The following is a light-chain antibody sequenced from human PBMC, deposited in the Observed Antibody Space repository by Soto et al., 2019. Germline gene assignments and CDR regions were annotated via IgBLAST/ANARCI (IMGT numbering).Light chain of an antibody. CDR2: DAS. CDR1: QSVSSSY. J-gene: IGKJ3*01. Sequence: EILLTQSPCILSLSPGERATLSCRASQSVSSSYLAWYQQKPGLAPRLLIYDASSRATGIPDRFSGSGSGTDFTLTISRLEPEDFAVYYCQQYGSSPFTFGPGTKVDI. CDR3: QQYGSSPFT. V-gene: IGKV3D-20*01.